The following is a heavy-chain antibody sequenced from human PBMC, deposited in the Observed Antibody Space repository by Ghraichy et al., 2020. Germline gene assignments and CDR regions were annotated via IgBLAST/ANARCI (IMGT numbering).Heavy chain of an antibody. CDR1: GYTFTSYD. J-gene: IGHJ4*02. D-gene: IGHD2-15*01. V-gene: IGHV1-8*01. CDR2: MNPNSGNT. Sequence: ASVKVSCKASGYTFTSYDINWVRQATGQGLEWMGWMNPNSGNTGYAQKFQGRVTMTRNTSISTAYMELSSLRSEDTAVYYCALYCSGGSCYRGALDYWGQGTLVTVSS. CDR3: ALYCSGGSCYRGALDY.